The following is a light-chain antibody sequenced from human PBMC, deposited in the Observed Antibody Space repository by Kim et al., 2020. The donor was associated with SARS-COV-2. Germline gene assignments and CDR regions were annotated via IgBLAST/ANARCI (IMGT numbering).Light chain of an antibody. V-gene: IGKV1-9*01. J-gene: IGKJ2*01. CDR1: HVISTY. CDR2: TAS. CDR3: QQLNSYPYT. Sequence: DIQLTQSPSFLSASVGDRVTITCQASHVISTYLAWYQQKPGKAPKLLIYTASTLQSGVPSRFSGSGSGTEFTLTISSLQPEDFATYYCQQLNSYPYTFGQGTKLEI.